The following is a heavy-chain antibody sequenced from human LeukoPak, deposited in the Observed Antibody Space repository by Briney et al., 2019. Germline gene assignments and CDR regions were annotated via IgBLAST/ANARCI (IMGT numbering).Heavy chain of an antibody. D-gene: IGHD2-21*02. CDR3: ARGAYCGGDCYSGEFDP. CDR1: GGAISSSSYY. V-gene: IGHV4-39*07. J-gene: IGHJ5*02. CDR2: IYYSGST. Sequence: PSETLSLTCTVYGGAISSSSYYWGWIRQPPGKGLEWIGSIYYSGSTYYNPSLKSRVTISVDTSKNQFSLKLSSVTAADTAVYYCARGAYCGGDCYSGEFDPWGQGTLVTVSS.